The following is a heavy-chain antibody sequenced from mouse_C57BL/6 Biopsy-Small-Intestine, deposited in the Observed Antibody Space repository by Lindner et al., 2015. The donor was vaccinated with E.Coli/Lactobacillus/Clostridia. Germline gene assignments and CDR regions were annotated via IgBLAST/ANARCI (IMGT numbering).Heavy chain of an antibody. CDR2: IIPILGTA. D-gene: IGHD1-1*01. CDR1: GGTFSSYG. CDR3: ATPFQRGITLFGVVSGAMDV. J-gene: IGHJ4*01. V-gene: IGHV1S81*02. Sequence: SVKVSCKTSGGTFSSYGLSWVRQAPGQGLEWMGRIIPILGTANYAQKFQGRVTITADKSTSTAYMELSSLRSEDTAVYYCATPFQRGITLFGVVSGAMDVWGQGTYGHRPPQ.